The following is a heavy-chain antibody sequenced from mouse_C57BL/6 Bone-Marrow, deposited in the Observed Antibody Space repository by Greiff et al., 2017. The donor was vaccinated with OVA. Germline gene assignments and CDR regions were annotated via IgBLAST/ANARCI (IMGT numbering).Heavy chain of an antibody. J-gene: IGHJ1*03. D-gene: IGHD2-3*01. Sequence: VQLQQPGAELVRPGSSVKLSCKASGYTFTSYWMHWVKQRPIQGLEWIGNIDPSDSETHYNQKFKDKATLTVDKSSSTAYMQLSSLTSEDSAVYYCGRDGGYFVWYFDVWGTGTTVTVSS. V-gene: IGHV1-52*01. CDR3: GRDGGYFVWYFDV. CDR2: IDPSDSET. CDR1: GYTFTSYW.